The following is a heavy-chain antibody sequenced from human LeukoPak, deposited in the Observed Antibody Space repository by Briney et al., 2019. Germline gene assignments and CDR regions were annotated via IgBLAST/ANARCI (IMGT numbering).Heavy chain of an antibody. D-gene: IGHD3-16*01. V-gene: IGHV4-34*01. Sequence: SETLSFTCAVYGGSFSGYYWSWIRQPPGKGLEWIGEINHSGSTNYNPSLKSRVTISVDTSKNQFSLKLSSVTAADTAVYYCARGRAFGVLFDYWGQGTLVTVSS. CDR2: INHSGST. CDR1: GGSFSGYY. J-gene: IGHJ4*02. CDR3: ARGRAFGVLFDY.